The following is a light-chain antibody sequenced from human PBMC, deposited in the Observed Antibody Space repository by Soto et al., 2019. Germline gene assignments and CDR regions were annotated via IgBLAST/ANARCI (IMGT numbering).Light chain of an antibody. V-gene: IGKV3-11*01. CDR1: QSISTY. CDR3: QQRSKWPPMT. Sequence: EILLTQSPVTLSLSPMQIATLSFMASQSISTYLAWYQVKPGQAPRLLIYDASSRATGVPARFSGSGSGTDFSLTISSLEPEDIAVYYCQQRSKWPPMTFGQGTRLEIK. J-gene: IGKJ5*01. CDR2: DAS.